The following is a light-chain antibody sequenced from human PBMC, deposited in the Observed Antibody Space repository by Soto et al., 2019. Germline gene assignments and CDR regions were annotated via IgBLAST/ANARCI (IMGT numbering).Light chain of an antibody. Sequence: QSALTQPPSASGSPGQSVTISCTGTSSDVGGYNYVSWYQQHPGKAPKLMIYEVSKRPSGVPDRFSGSKSGNTASLTVSGLQAEDEADYYCSSYAGSNKVFGTGTKDTVL. CDR2: EVS. J-gene: IGLJ1*01. CDR3: SSYAGSNKV. V-gene: IGLV2-8*01. CDR1: SSDVGGYNY.